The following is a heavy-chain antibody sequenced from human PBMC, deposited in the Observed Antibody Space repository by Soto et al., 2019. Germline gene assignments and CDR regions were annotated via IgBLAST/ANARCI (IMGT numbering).Heavy chain of an antibody. CDR1: GFSFNKFG. D-gene: IGHD2-15*01. CDR2: LSYDGNHD. CDR3: VKERADFVTVPHATSGMDV. J-gene: IGHJ6*02. Sequence: QIQLVQSGGGVVQPGGSLRLSCTASGFSFNKFGMHWVRQTPGKGLEWVASLSYDGNHDFYADSVTGRLSISRDNSKNTLYLQVNTLTVDDTAVYYCVKERADFVTVPHATSGMDVWGPGTTVTVSS. V-gene: IGHV3-30*18.